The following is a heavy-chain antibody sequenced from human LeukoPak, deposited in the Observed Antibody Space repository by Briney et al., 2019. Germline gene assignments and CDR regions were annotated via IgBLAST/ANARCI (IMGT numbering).Heavy chain of an antibody. CDR3: ARRYYGSATYRLPYDY. V-gene: IGHV3-30*02. CDR1: GFTVSSNY. CDR2: MQYDGSVE. D-gene: IGHD3-22*01. J-gene: IGHJ4*02. Sequence: GGSQRLSCAASGFTVSSNYMSWVRQAPGKGLEWVTFMQYDGSVEFYADSVKGRFTISRDNAENSLYLQMSSLRAEDTAVYYCARRYYGSATYRLPYDYWGQGTLVTVSS.